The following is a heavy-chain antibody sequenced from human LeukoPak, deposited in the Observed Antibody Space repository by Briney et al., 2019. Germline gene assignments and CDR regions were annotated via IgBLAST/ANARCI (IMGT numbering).Heavy chain of an antibody. CDR1: GYTFSNHW. V-gene: IGHV5-51*01. CDR3: VRSQDSDYSPFDY. Sequence: GESLKISCQASGYTFSNHWIGWVRLMPGRGLEWMGIIYPSDSDTRYSPPFQGQVTISTDKSITAAYPQWNSLKASDTAIYYCVRSQDSDYSPFDYWGQGTLVSVSS. J-gene: IGHJ4*02. D-gene: IGHD4-11*01. CDR2: IYPSDSDT.